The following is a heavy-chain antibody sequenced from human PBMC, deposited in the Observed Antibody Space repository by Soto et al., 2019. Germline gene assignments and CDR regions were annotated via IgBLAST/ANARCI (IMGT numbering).Heavy chain of an antibody. J-gene: IGHJ3*01. V-gene: IGHV3-11*01. CDR3: ASPFGVRGSDAFDL. Sequence: PGGSLRLSCAASGFSFSGYYMTWIRQAPGQGLEWISYISHDGTTISYADSVKGRFTISRDNAKNSLFLQMNSLRVDDTAVYYCASPFGVRGSDAFDLWGQGTLVTVSS. CDR1: GFSFSGYY. D-gene: IGHD3-3*01. CDR2: ISHDGTTI.